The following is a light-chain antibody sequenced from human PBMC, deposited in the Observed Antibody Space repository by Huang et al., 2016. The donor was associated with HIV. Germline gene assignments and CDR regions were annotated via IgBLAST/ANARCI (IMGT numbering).Light chain of an antibody. J-gene: IGKJ1*01. Sequence: EIVMTQSPATLSVSPGERATLSCRASQSVSSNLAWYQQKPGQAPRLLLYGASTSATDIPARFSGSGSGTEFTLTFSSLQSEDFAVYYCQQYNDWPPTFGQGTKVEIK. V-gene: IGKV3-15*01. CDR1: QSVSSN. CDR2: GAS. CDR3: QQYNDWPPT.